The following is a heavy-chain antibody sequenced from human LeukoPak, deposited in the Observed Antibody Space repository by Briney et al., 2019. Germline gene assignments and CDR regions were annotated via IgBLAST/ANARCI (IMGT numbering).Heavy chain of an antibody. V-gene: IGHV1-46*01. D-gene: IGHD4-23*01. CDR2: INPSGGST. Sequence: ASVKVSCKASGYTFTSYYMHWVRQAPGQGLEWMGIINPSGGSTSYAQKFQGRVTMTRDMSTSTDYMELSSLRSEDTAVYYCARDNSVEDTAWWFDPWGQGTLVTVSA. J-gene: IGHJ5*02. CDR1: GYTFTSYY. CDR3: ARDNSVEDTAWWFDP.